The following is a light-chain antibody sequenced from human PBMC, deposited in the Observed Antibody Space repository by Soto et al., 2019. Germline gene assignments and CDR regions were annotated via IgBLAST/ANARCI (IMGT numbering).Light chain of an antibody. CDR3: QQYNDWPYT. CDR2: GTS. V-gene: IGKV3-15*01. CDR1: QNLRSY. J-gene: IGKJ2*01. Sequence: EIVMTQSPATLSVSPGERATLSCRASQNLRSYLTWFQQKPGQAPMLLIYGTSTRGTGIPDRFSGSGSGTEFTLTISSLQSEDFAVYYCQQYNDWPYTFGQGTKVEIK.